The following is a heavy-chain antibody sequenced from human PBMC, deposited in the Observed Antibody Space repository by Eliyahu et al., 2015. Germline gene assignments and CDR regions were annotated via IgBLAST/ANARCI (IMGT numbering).Heavy chain of an antibody. V-gene: IGHV3-7*01. CDR1: GFTFSTYW. CDR3: ARMEPDSVLWY. Sequence: EVQLVESGGGLVQPGGSLRLSCAASGFTFSTYWMTWVRQAPGKGLEWVANIKQDGSEKYYVDSVKGRFTISRDNAKNSLYLQMNSLRTEDTAVYYCARMEPDSVLWYWGQGTLVTVSS. D-gene: IGHD1-1*01. J-gene: IGHJ4*02. CDR2: IKQDGSEK.